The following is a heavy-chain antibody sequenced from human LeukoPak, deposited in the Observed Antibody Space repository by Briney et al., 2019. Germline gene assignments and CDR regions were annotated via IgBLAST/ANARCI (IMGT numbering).Heavy chain of an antibody. CDR1: GFTFSRFA. V-gene: IGHV3-30*04. D-gene: IGHD6-25*01. J-gene: IGHJ4*02. CDR2: ISYDGSDE. Sequence: PGGSLRLSCAASGFTFSRFAMHWLRQAPVKGLEWVAFISYDGSDEYYADSVKGRFTISRDNSKNTLYLQMNSLRIEDTAVYYCARDRVLAAEPDNWGQGTLVTVSS. CDR3: ARDRVLAAEPDN.